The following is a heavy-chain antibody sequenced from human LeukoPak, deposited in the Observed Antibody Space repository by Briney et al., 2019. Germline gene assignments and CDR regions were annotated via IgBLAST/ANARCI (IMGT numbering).Heavy chain of an antibody. J-gene: IGHJ4*02. CDR1: GFNLNNHA. Sequence: GGSLRLSCVASGFNLNNHAMHWVRQAPGKGLEWVAVTWHDGSNHYYADSVTGRFTISRDNSNNMLYLQMNDVRVEDTAMYYCARDHTILGVVYYFDWWGPGTLVTVSS. CDR2: TWHDGSNH. D-gene: IGHD3-3*01. CDR3: ARDHTILGVVYYFDW. V-gene: IGHV3-33*01.